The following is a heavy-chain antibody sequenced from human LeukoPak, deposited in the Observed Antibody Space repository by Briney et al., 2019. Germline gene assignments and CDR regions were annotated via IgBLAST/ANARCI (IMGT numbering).Heavy chain of an antibody. J-gene: IGHJ6*02. CDR1: GYTFTGYY. CDR2: INPNSGGT. CDR3: ARVHCSSTSCYDYYYYGMDV. V-gene: IGHV1-2*02. Sequence: ASVKVSCKASGYTFTGYYMHWVRKAPGQGLEWMGWINPNSGGTNYAQKLQGRVTMTTDTSTSTAYMELRSLRSDDTAVYYCARVHCSSTSCYDYYYYGMDVWGQGTTVTVSS. D-gene: IGHD2-2*01.